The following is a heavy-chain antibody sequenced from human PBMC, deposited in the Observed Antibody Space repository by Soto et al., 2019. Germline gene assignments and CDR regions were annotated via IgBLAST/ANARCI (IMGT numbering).Heavy chain of an antibody. CDR2: ISYDGSLQ. CDR3: VSDRGYGHASVPYS. Sequence: QAQLVESGGGVVQPGRSLGLSCAASGFAFSSYGMHWVRQAPGTGLEWVAVISYDGSLQHYADSVKGRFTISRDNSKNMVLLQMSSLRAEDTAVYYCVSDRGYGHASVPYSWGQGTRVSV. J-gene: IGHJ4*02. V-gene: IGHV3-30*03. D-gene: IGHD5-18*01. CDR1: GFAFSSYG.